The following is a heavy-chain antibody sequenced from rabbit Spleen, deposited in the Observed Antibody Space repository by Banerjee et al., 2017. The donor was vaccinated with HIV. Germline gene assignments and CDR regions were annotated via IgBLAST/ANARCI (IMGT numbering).Heavy chain of an antibody. Sequence: EQLEESGGGLVKPEGSLTLTCKASGVSLNDKDVMCWVRQAPGKGLEWIGDIYPVFGITNYANWMKGRFTISTDNAQHTVDLQMNSLTAADTATYFCARDLTGVIGWNFGWWGQGTLVTVS. V-gene: IGHV1S45*01. CDR2: IYPVFGIT. CDR1: GVSLNDKDV. CDR3: ARDLTGVIGWNFGW. D-gene: IGHD4-1*01. J-gene: IGHJ3*01.